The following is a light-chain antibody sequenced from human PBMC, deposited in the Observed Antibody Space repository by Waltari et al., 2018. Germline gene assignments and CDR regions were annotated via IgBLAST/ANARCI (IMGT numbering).Light chain of an antibody. V-gene: IGKV3-20*01. Sequence: ETVLTQSPGTLSLSTGERVSLSCRASQTLNNTYLAWYQQKPAQAPGLRSPGQSRRATGVPDRFSVSGSGTSFTLTISRLEIEDSSVYYCQQYGSSPYTFGQGTRLEI. J-gene: IGKJ2*01. CDR3: QQYGSSPYT. CDR1: QTLNNTY. CDR2: GQS.